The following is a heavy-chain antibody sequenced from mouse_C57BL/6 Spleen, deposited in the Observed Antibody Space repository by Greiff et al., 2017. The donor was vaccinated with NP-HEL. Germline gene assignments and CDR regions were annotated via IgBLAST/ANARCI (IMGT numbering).Heavy chain of an antibody. D-gene: IGHD1-1*01. J-gene: IGHJ2*01. CDR2: INPGSGGT. V-gene: IGHV1-54*01. CDR3: ARGGYYYGNFDY. CDR1: GYAFTNYL. Sequence: VQLQQSGAELVRPGTSVKVSCKASGYAFTNYLIEWVKQRPGQGLEWIGVINPGSGGTKYNEKFKGKATLTADKSSSTDYMQLSSLTSEDSAVYFCARGGYYYGNFDYWGQGTTLTVSS.